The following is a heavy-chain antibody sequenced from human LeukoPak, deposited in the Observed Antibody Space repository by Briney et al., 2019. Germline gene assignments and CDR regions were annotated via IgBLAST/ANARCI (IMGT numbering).Heavy chain of an antibody. CDR1: GFTVSSNY. Sequence: PGGSLRLSCTASGFTVSSNYMSRVRQAPGKGLEWVSVIFSGGGTYYADSVKGRFTISRDNSKNTLYLRMNSLRAEDTAVYYCASRMVATMLFDYYGMDVWGQGTTVTVSS. J-gene: IGHJ6*02. D-gene: IGHD5-12*01. V-gene: IGHV3-66*01. CDR3: ASRMVATMLFDYYGMDV. CDR2: IFSGGGT.